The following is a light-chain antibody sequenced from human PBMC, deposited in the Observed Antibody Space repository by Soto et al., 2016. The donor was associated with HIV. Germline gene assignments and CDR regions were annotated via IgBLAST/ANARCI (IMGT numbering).Light chain of an antibody. CDR3: QVWDSSSDHRVV. CDR2: DDS. CDR1: NIGTKS. J-gene: IGLJ2*01. V-gene: IGLV3-21*03. Sequence: SYVLTQSPSVSVAPGKTARITCGGNNIGTKSVHWYQQRPGQAPVLVVCDDSDRPSGIPERFSGSNSGNTATLSISRVEAGDEADYYCQVWDSSSDHRVVFGGGTKLTVV.